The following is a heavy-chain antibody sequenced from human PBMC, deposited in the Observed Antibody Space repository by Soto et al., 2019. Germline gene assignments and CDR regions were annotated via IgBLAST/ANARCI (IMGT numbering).Heavy chain of an antibody. Sequence: PSETLSLTCTVSGGSISLYYWTWIRQPPGKGLEWIGYIYYSGSTYYNPSLKSRVTISVDTSKNQFSLELSSVTAADTAVYYCARLDVDIVATNYYYYMDVWGKGTTVTVSS. D-gene: IGHD5-12*01. V-gene: IGHV4-59*12. J-gene: IGHJ6*03. CDR2: IYYSGST. CDR1: GGSISLYY. CDR3: ARLDVDIVATNYYYYMDV.